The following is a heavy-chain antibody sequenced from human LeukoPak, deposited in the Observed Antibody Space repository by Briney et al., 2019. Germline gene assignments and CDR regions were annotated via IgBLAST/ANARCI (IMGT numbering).Heavy chain of an antibody. V-gene: IGHV3-74*01. D-gene: IGHD5-12*01. Sequence: GGSLRLSCAASGFTFSSYWMHWVRQAPGKGLVWVSRINPDGGRTVYADSVKGRFTVSRDNAKNTLYLQMSRLRAADTALYYCVREAGGSVDAFEVWGQGTMVTVSS. CDR3: VREAGGSVDAFEV. CDR1: GFTFSSYW. CDR2: INPDGGRT. J-gene: IGHJ3*01.